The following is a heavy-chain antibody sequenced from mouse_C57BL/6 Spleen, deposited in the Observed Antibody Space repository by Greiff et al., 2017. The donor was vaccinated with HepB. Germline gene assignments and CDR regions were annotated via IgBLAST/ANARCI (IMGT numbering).Heavy chain of an antibody. CDR3: AKDSNSPMDY. Sequence: QVQLKESGPELVKPGASVKISCKASGYAFSSSWMNWVKQRPGKGLEWIGRIYPGDGDTNYNGKFKGKATLTADKSSSTAYMQLSSLTSEDSAVYFCAKDSNSPMDYWGQGTSVTVSS. D-gene: IGHD2-5*01. J-gene: IGHJ4*01. V-gene: IGHV1-82*01. CDR1: GYAFSSSW. CDR2: IYPGDGDT.